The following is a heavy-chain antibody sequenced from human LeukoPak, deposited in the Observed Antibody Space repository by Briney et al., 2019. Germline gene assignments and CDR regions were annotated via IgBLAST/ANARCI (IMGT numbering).Heavy chain of an antibody. J-gene: IGHJ4*02. CDR1: GYICTNHY. V-gene: IGHV7-4-1*02. CDR2: INTNTGNR. CDR3: ARDWGGWNQAY. D-gene: IGHD1-1*01. Sequence: GASVKVSSKASGYICTNHYMHWVRQAPGQGLEWMGWINTNTGNRTYAQGFTGRLVFSLDTSVSTAYLQISSLKAEDTAVYYCARDWGGWNQAYWGQGTLVTVSS.